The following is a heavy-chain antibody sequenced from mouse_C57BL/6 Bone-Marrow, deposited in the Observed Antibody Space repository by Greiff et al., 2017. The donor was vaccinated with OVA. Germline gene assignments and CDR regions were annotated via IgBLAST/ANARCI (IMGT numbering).Heavy chain of an antibody. CDR3: ARYGPYYFDY. Sequence: VKLQESGAELVRPGASVKLSCKASGYTFTSYGISWVKQRTGQGLEWIGEISPRSGNTYYNEKVKGKATLTADKSAITAYMELRSLTSEDAAVYFCARYGPYYFDYWGQGTTLTVSS. J-gene: IGHJ2*01. V-gene: IGHV1-81*01. CDR2: ISPRSGNT. CDR1: GYTFTSYG. D-gene: IGHD1-1*02.